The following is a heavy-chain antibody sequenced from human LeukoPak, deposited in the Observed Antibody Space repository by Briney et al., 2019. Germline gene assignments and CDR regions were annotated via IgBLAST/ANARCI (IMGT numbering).Heavy chain of an antibody. D-gene: IGHD5-18*01. CDR3: AKERDTAMVTIDY. CDR2: IRYDGSNK. Sequence: GGSLRLSCAASGFTFSSYGMHWVRQAPGKGLEWGAFIRYDGSNKYYADSVKGRFTISRDNSKNTLYLQMNSLRAEDTAVYYCAKERDTAMVTIDYWGQGTLVTVSS. J-gene: IGHJ4*02. CDR1: GFTFSSYG. V-gene: IGHV3-30*02.